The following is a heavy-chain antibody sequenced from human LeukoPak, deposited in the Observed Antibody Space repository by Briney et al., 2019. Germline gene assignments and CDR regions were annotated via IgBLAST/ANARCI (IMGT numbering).Heavy chain of an antibody. CDR1: GFTFSGYS. Sequence: GGSLRLSCAASGFTFSGYSMNWVRQAPGKGLEWVSSISSSSSYIYYADSVKGRFTISRDNAKNSLYLQMNSLRAEDTAVYYCARGGYGDYNGMDVWGQGTTVTVSS. J-gene: IGHJ6*02. CDR2: ISSSSSYI. D-gene: IGHD5-12*01. V-gene: IGHV3-21*01. CDR3: ARGGYGDYNGMDV.